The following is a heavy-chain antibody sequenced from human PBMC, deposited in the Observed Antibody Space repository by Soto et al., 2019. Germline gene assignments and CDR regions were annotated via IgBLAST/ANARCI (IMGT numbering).Heavy chain of an antibody. CDR3: ARTYYYDSSGYFIAFDI. CDR1: GGSISSYY. CDR2: TYYSGST. D-gene: IGHD3-22*01. J-gene: IGHJ3*02. V-gene: IGHV4-59*01. Sequence: NPSETLSLTCTVSGGSISSYYWSWIRQPPGKGLEWIGYTYYSGSTNYNPSLKSRVTISVDTSKNQFSLKLSSVTAADTAVYYCARTYYYDSSGYFIAFDIWGQRTMVT.